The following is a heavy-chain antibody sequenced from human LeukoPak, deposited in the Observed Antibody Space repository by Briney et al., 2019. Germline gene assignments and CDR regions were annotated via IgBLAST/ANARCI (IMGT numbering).Heavy chain of an antibody. J-gene: IGHJ4*02. CDR1: GFTFSGSA. CDR2: IRSKANSYAT. V-gene: IGHV3-73*01. Sequence: GGSLRLSCAASGFTFSGSAMHWVRQASGKGLEGVGRIRSKANSYATAYAASVKGRFTISRDDSKNTAYLQMNSLKTEDTAVYYCTRSSGSYPLDYWGQGTLVTVSS. D-gene: IGHD1-26*01. CDR3: TRSSGSYPLDY.